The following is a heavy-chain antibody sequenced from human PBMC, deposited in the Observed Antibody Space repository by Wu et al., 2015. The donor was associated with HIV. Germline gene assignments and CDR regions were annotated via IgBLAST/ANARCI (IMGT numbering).Heavy chain of an antibody. Sequence: QVQVVQSGAEVKKPGASVRVSCKASGYTFIDYYMHWVRQAPGQGLEWMGWINPNSGGTNYAQKFQGRVTMTRDTSISTVYMELIRLRSDDTAVYYCARDVHLKVTTFRFDPWGQEPWSPSPQ. CDR1: GYTFIDYY. D-gene: IGHD4-17*01. CDR3: ARDVHLKVTTFRFDP. CDR2: INPNSGGT. V-gene: IGHV1-2*02. J-gene: IGHJ5*02.